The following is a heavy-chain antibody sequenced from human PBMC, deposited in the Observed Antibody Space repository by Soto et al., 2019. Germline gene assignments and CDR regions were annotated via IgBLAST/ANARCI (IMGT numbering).Heavy chain of an antibody. Sequence: PSETLSLTCAVDSGSLNGYYWNWIRQTPGKGLEWIGENNLSGTSSFNPSLKGRVIIELDKSKGQFSLKLTSVTAADTAVYYCARGRSHYGAGSLNWFDPWGQGTLVTVSS. CDR3: ARGRSHYGAGSLNWFDP. D-gene: IGHD3-10*01. CDR2: NNLSGTS. V-gene: IGHV4-34*01. CDR1: SGSLNGYY. J-gene: IGHJ5*02.